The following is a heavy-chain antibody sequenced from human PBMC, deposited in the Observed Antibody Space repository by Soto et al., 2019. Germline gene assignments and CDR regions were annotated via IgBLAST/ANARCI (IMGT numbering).Heavy chain of an antibody. D-gene: IGHD6-6*01. CDR1: GGTFSSYA. J-gene: IGHJ4*02. CDR3: ARGRTFSSIAAPPAD. Sequence: QVQLVQSGAEVKKPGSSVKVSCKASGGTFSSYAISWVRQAPGQGLEWMGGIIPIFGTANYAQKFQGRVTFTADESTSTAYMELSSLRSEDTAVYYWARGRTFSSIAAPPADWGQGTLVTVSS. V-gene: IGHV1-69*01. CDR2: IIPIFGTA.